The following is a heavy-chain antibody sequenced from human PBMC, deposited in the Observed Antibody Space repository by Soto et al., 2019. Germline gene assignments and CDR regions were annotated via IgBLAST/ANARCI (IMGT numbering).Heavy chain of an antibody. CDR1: GYSINSRYY. D-gene: IGHD5-18*01. J-gene: IGHJ4*02. V-gene: IGHV4-38-2*02. CDR3: GRDSHENTSFYFDY. CDR2: LYRSGSA. Sequence: SDTLSLTCPLSGYSINSRYYWGWIQPPLGKGLEWIGSLYRSGSASDNATRKRRVTISIDTSKNQFSLRLSSVTAADTSVYDCGRDSHENTSFYFDYWGQGTLVTVSS.